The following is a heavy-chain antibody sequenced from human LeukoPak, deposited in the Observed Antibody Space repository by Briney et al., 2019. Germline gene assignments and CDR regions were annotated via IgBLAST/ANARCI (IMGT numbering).Heavy chain of an antibody. J-gene: IGHJ4*02. V-gene: IGHV4-39*07. CDR2: IYYSGST. CDR3: ASSRRGYFDY. Sequence: SQTLSLTCTVSGGSISSSSYYWGWIRQPPGEGLEWIGSIYYSGSTYYNPSLKSRVTISVDTSKNQFSLKLSSVTAADTAVYYCASSRRGYFDYWGQGTLVTVSS. CDR1: GGSISSSSYY.